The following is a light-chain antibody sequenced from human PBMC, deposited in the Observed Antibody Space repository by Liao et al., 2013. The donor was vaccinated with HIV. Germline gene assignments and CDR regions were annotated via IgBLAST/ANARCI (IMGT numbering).Light chain of an antibody. CDR1: NIGGQS. J-gene: IGLJ1*01. V-gene: IGLV3-21*01. Sequence: SYVLTQPPSVSVAPGETARITCGGSNIGGQSVHWYQQKPGQAPVLVMYYDSDRPFAIPGRFSGSNSGNTATLTISRVEAGDEADYYCQVWDSNFYVFGTGTKVTVL. CDR3: QVWDSNFYV. CDR2: YDS.